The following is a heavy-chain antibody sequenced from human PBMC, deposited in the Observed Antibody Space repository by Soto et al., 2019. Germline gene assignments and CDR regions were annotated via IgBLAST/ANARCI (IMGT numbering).Heavy chain of an antibody. D-gene: IGHD6-19*01. J-gene: IGHJ4*02. CDR3: ARSREQWLASDFDY. Sequence: SETLSLTCTVSGGSISSSSYYWGWIRQPPGKGLEWIGSIYYSGSTYYNPSLKSRVTISVDTSKNQFSLKLSSVTAADTAVYYCARSREQWLASDFDYWGQGTLVTVSS. CDR2: IYYSGST. CDR1: GGSISSSSYY. V-gene: IGHV4-39*01.